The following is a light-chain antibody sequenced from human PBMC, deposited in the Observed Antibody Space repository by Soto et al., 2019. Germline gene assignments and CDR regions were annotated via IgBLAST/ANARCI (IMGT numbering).Light chain of an antibody. CDR3: QQSYSTPRT. V-gene: IGKV1-39*01. J-gene: IGKJ1*01. CDR2: AAS. CDR1: QGISTY. Sequence: IQLTQSPSSLSTFVGDRVTITCRASQGISTYLAWYQQKPGKAPKLLLSAASTLQSGVPSRFSGSGSGTDFTLTISSLQPEDFATYYCQQSYSTPRTFGQGTKVEIK.